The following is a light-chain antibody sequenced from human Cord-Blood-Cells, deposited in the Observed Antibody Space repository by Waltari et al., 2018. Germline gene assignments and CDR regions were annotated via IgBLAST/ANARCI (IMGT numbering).Light chain of an antibody. CDR3: QQYNNWPPLT. J-gene: IGKJ4*01. CDR1: QSVSSN. Sequence: EIVMTPSPAPLSVSPGERATLSCRASQSVSSNLAWYQQKPGQAPTLLIYGASTRATGIPARFSGSGSGTEFTLTISSLQSEDFAVYYCQQYNNWPPLTFGGGTKVEIK. V-gene: IGKV3-15*01. CDR2: GAS.